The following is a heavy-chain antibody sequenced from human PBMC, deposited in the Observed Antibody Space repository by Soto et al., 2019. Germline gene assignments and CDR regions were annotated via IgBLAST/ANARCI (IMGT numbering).Heavy chain of an antibody. CDR1: GFPFSSYV. D-gene: IGHD3-22*01. V-gene: IGHV3-23*01. Sequence: GGSLRLSCAASGFPFSSYVMSWVRQASGKGLEWVSAISGSGSNTYYADSAKGRFFISRDASTDTRYLQFNGLRAEDTAVYYCATTLNTYYEDRGAYYCLQGFDSPRQVALFPISP. J-gene: IGHJ4*02. CDR3: ATTLNTYYEDRGAYYCLQGFDS. CDR2: ISGSGSNT.